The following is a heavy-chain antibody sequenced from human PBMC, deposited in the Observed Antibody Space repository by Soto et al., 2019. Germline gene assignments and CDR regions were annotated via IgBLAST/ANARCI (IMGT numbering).Heavy chain of an antibody. J-gene: IGHJ5*02. CDR2: ISSSSSYI. Sequence: EVQLVESGGGLVKPGGSLRLSCAASGFTFSSYSMNWVRQAPGKGLEWVSSISSSSSYIYYADSVKGRFTISRDNAKNSLYLQMNRLRAEDTAVYYCARDPFRFGADGDYGHWFDPWGQGTLVTVSS. V-gene: IGHV3-21*01. D-gene: IGHD4-17*01. CDR3: ARDPFRFGADGDYGHWFDP. CDR1: GFTFSSYS.